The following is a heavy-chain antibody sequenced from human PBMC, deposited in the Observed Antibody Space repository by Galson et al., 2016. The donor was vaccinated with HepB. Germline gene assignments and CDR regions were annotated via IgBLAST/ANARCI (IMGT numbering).Heavy chain of an antibody. Sequence: SLRLSCAASGFTVSSNYMTWVHQAPGKGLECVSIVYSGGSTSYADSVKGRFTISRDNSKNTLSLQMNSLRPEDTAIYYCARDRAVTPRLGCPLYWGQGILVTVSS. CDR2: VYSGGST. CDR1: GFTVSSNY. D-gene: IGHD2-21*02. J-gene: IGHJ4*02. V-gene: IGHV3-53*01. CDR3: ARDRAVTPRLGCPLY.